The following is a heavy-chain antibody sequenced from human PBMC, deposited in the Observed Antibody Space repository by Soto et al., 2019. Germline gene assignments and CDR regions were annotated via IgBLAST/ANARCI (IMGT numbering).Heavy chain of an antibody. J-gene: IGHJ4*02. CDR1: GFTFSSYA. CDR3: AKAPEQPSERKYYFDY. D-gene: IGHD6-6*01. V-gene: IGHV3-23*01. Sequence: GGSLRLSCAASGFTFSSYAMSWVRQAPGKGLEWVSAISGSGGSTYYADSVKGRFTISRDNSKNTLYLQMNSLRAEDTAVYYRAKAPEQPSERKYYFDYWGQGTLVTVSS. CDR2: ISGSGGST.